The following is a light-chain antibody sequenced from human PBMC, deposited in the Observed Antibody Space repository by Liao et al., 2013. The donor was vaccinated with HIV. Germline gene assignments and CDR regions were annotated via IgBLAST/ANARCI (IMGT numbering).Light chain of an antibody. V-gene: IGLV3-21*04. CDR3: QVWDSSSDHPGVV. Sequence: SYVLTQPPSVSVAPGRAASITCEGHHIGSKSVHWYQQRPGQAPVLVIYYDSARPSGIPERFSASNSGNTATLTISRVEVGDEADYYCQVWDSSSDHPGVVFGGGTKLTVL. CDR1: HIGSKS. CDR2: YDS. J-gene: IGLJ2*01.